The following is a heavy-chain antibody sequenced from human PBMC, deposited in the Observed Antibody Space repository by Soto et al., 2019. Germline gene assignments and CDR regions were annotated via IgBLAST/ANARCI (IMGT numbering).Heavy chain of an antibody. J-gene: IGHJ3*02. CDR2: IYWDDDR. V-gene: IGHV2-5*02. Sequence: QITLKESGPTLVKPRQTLTLTCTFSGFSFTSSGMGVGWIRQPPGKALEWLALIYWDDDRRYSPSLKSRLTITKDTSKNHVVLTATNMDPEDTATYYCAHSASADHRSGYSIDHAFDIWGQGTMVTVSS. CDR3: AHSASADHRSGYSIDHAFDI. CDR1: GFSFTSSGMG. D-gene: IGHD3-22*01.